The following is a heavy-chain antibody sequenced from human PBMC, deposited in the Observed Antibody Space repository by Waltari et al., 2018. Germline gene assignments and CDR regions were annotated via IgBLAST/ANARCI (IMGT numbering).Heavy chain of an antibody. Sequence: EVQLVQSGAEVKKPGATVKISCKASGYTFPDSYMHGVQQAPGKGLEWMGRVDPEDGETIYAEKFQGRVTITADTSTDTAYMELSSLRSEDTAVYYCATGVAYRNLWGYWGQGTLVTVSS. J-gene: IGHJ4*02. CDR3: ATGVAYRNLWGY. CDR1: GYTFPDSY. D-gene: IGHD4-4*01. CDR2: VDPEDGET. V-gene: IGHV1-69-2*01.